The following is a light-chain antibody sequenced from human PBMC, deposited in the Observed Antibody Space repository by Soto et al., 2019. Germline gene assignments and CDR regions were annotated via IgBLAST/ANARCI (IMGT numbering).Light chain of an antibody. Sequence: EVMLKHSPATLSLSPCNRATRYSRASQSVSSYLAWYQQKPGQPPRLLIFGASHRAPDIPDRFSGSGSGTDFTLTIYSLQAEDCAVYYCQQYYNWPRTFGQGTRLE. CDR2: GAS. J-gene: IGKJ5*01. V-gene: IGKV3-11*01. CDR1: QSVSSY. CDR3: QQYYNWPRT.